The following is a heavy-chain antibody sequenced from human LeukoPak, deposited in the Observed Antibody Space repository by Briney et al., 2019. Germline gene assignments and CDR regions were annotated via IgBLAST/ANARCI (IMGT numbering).Heavy chain of an antibody. Sequence: GGSLRLSCAASGFTFSSNYMSWVRQAPGKGLEWVSVIYSGGSTYYADSVKGRFTISRDNSKNTLYLQMNSLRAEDTAVYYCARDRGGYGYFDYWGQGTLVTVSS. CDR3: ARDRGGYGYFDY. CDR2: IYSGGST. CDR1: GFTFSSNY. J-gene: IGHJ4*02. D-gene: IGHD3-10*01. V-gene: IGHV3-66*01.